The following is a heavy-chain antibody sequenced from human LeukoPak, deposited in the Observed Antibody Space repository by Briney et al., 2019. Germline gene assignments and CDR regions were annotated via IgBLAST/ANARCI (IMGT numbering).Heavy chain of an antibody. CDR1: GGSISNYY. CDR2: IYYSGST. V-gene: IGHV4-59*01. D-gene: IGHD5-18*01. CDR3: ARDRGYSYGRGNFDY. Sequence: SETLSLTCTVSGGSISNYYWSWIRQPPGKGLEWIGYIYYSGSTNYNPSLKSRVTISVDTSKNQFSLKLSSVTAADMAVYYCARDRGYSYGRGNFDYWGQGTLVTVSS. J-gene: IGHJ4*02.